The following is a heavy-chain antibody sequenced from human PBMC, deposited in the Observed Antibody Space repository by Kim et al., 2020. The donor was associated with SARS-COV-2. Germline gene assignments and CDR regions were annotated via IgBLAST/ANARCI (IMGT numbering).Heavy chain of an antibody. D-gene: IGHD2-8*02. CDR2: IDPSDSYI. Sequence: GESLKISCQGSGFKFSSYWINWVRQRPGTGLEWMGKIDPSDSYIKFAPSFQGRVTISVDKSIDTSYLQWSSLQASDTAIYYCVHSILSFGLDVWGQGTTVTVSS. V-gene: IGHV5-10-1*01. CDR3: VHSILSFGLDV. CDR1: GFKFSSYW. J-gene: IGHJ6*02.